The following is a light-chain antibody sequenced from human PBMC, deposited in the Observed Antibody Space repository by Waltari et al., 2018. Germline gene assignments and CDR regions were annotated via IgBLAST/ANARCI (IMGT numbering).Light chain of an antibody. CDR3: AAWDDSLNGYYV. V-gene: IGLV1-44*01. J-gene: IGLJ1*01. CDR2: SNN. Sequence: QSVLTQPPSASGTPGQRVTISCSGSSSNIGSNTVNWYQQLPGTAPKLLIYSNNQRPSAVPDRFSGSKSGTSASLAISVLQSEDEADYYCAAWDDSLNGYYVFGTGTKVTVL. CDR1: SSNIGSNT.